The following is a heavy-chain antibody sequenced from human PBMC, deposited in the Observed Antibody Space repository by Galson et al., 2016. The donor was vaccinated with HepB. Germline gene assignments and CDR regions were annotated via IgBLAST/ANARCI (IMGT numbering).Heavy chain of an antibody. V-gene: IGHV1-3*01. CDR1: GYTFTSHA. CDR2: TNAGKGKT. J-gene: IGHJ4*02. D-gene: IGHD3-16*01. Sequence: SVKVSCKASGYTFTSHAMHWVRQAPGQRLEWMGWTNAGKGKTKYLQQLQGRVTITSDTSASTAYMELSSLRSEDTAIYYCARERGGDGTTVDYWGQGTLVTVSS. CDR3: ARERGGDGTTVDY.